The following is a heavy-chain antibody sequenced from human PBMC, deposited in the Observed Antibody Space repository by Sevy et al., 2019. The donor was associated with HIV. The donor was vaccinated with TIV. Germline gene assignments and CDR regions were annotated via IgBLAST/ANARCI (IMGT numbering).Heavy chain of an antibody. CDR3: ARDLLGVHCDGDCYPAGRFDQ. CDR2: IHYSGST. V-gene: IGHV4-31*03. CDR1: GVSITSDGNY. Sequence: SETLSLTCSVSGVSITSDGNYWSWIRQSPGTGLEWIGYIHYSGSTYYNPSVKSRVTISIDTSKSQFSLKLRSVTAADTAVYFCARDLLGVHCDGDCYPAGRFDQWGQGTPVTVSS. D-gene: IGHD2-21*02. J-gene: IGHJ4*02.